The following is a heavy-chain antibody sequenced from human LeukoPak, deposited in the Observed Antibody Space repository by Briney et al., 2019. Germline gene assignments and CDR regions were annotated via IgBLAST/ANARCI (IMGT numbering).Heavy chain of an antibody. CDR1: GFTVSSNY. J-gene: IGHJ3*02. V-gene: IGHV3-66*01. Sequence: GGSLRLSCAASGFTVSSNYMSWVRQAPGKGLEWVSVIYSGGSTYYADSVKGRFTISRDNSKNTLYLQMNSLRAEDTAVYYCARSTHYGYVWFPNPLDAFDIWGQGTMVTVSS. CDR2: IYSGGST. D-gene: IGHD3-16*01. CDR3: ARSTHYGYVWFPNPLDAFDI.